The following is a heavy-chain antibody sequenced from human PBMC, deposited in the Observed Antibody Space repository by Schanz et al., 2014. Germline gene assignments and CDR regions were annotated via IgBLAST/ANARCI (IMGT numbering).Heavy chain of an antibody. Sequence: QVQLIQSGAEVKKPGASVKVSCTASGYTFTSYDINWVRQAPGQGLEWLGWMNPNSDNPGFAQKFRGRVTMTRNTSMSTAYIELHILTSEDTAVYYCARGRTFDYWGQGTLDTVSS. CDR2: MNPNSDNP. V-gene: IGHV1-8*01. J-gene: IGHJ4*02. CDR1: GYTFTSYD. CDR3: ARGRTFDY.